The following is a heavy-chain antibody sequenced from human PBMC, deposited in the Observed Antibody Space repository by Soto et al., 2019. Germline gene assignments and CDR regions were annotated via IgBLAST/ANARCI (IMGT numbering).Heavy chain of an antibody. CDR3: ASNYYDYVWGSYRSSYYFDY. CDR2: INHSGST. D-gene: IGHD3-16*02. V-gene: IGHV4-34*01. J-gene: IGHJ4*02. CDR1: GGSFSGYY. Sequence: PSGTLSLTCAVYGGSFSGYYWGGIRQPPGKGLEWIGEINHSGSTNYNPSLKSRVTISVDTSKNQFSLKLSSVTAADTAVYYCASNYYDYVWGSYRSSYYFDYWGQGTLVTVSS.